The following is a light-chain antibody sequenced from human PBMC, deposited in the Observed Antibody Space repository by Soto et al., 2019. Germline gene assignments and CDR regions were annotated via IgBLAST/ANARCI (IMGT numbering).Light chain of an antibody. CDR3: QQVKSFLPLT. Sequence: EIVLTQSPGTLSLSPGGRATLSCRASQSVSSSYLAWYQQKPGQAPRLVIYGASSRATGIPDRFSGSGSGTDFTLTISRLEPEDFAVYYCQQVKSFLPLTFCGGTKVEIK. CDR2: GAS. CDR1: QSVSSSY. V-gene: IGKV3-20*01. J-gene: IGKJ4*01.